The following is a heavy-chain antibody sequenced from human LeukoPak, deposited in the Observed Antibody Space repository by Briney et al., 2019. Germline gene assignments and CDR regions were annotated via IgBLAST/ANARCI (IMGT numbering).Heavy chain of an antibody. Sequence: PSETLSLTCTVSGGSVSSGSYYWSWIRQPPGKGLEWIGFISHSGGTYYNPSLKSRVTMSVDRSENQFSLKLSSVTAADTAVYYCARGLIVPSTIFDYWGQGALVTVSS. CDR1: GGSVSSGSYY. V-gene: IGHV4-30-2*01. CDR3: ARGLIVPSTIFDY. J-gene: IGHJ4*02. D-gene: IGHD2-2*01. CDR2: ISHSGGT.